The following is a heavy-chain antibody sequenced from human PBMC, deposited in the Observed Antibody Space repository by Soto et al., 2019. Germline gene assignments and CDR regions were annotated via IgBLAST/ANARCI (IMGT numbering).Heavy chain of an antibody. V-gene: IGHV1-18*01. Sequence: ASVKVSCKASGYTFTSFGINWVRQAPGQGLEWTGWISGYNGNTNYAQNLQDRVTMTRDTSTSTAYMELRSLRSDDTAVYYCARPTDFYYYAMDVWGQGTTVTVSS. CDR3: ARPTDFYYYAMDV. CDR2: ISGYNGNT. CDR1: GYTFTSFG. J-gene: IGHJ6*02.